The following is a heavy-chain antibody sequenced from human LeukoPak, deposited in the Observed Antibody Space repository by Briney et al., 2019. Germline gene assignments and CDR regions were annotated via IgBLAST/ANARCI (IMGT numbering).Heavy chain of an antibody. J-gene: IGHJ4*02. V-gene: IGHV4-59*12. Sequence: SETLSLTCTVSGGSISSYYWSWIRQPPGKGLEWIGYIYYSGSTNYNPSLKSRVTISVDTSKNQFSLKLSSVTAADTAVYYCARGRGLYYYDSSGYYYRYWGQGTLVTVSS. CDR3: ARGRGLYYYDSSGYYYRY. CDR2: IYYSGST. CDR1: GGSISSYY. D-gene: IGHD3-22*01.